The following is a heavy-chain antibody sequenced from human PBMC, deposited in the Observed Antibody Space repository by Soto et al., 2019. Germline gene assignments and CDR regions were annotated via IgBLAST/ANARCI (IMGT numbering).Heavy chain of an antibody. CDR3: ARFRSNSGTRFYFDY. CDR1: GFTFSNNY. J-gene: IGHJ4*02. D-gene: IGHD3-10*01. V-gene: IGHV3-11*05. Sequence: QVHLVESGGGLVEPGGSLRLSCVVSGFTFSNNYMTWIRQAPGKGLEWVSYISGGSDYIHYADSVKGRFTISRDNAKNSLYLQMSNLRAEDTAVYYCARFRSNSGTRFYFDYWGQGTLVTVSS. CDR2: ISGGSDYI.